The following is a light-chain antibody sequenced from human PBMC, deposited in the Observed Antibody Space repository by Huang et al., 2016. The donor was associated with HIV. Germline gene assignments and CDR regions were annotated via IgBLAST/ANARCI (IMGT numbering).Light chain of an antibody. CDR3: QQRSNWPPLT. V-gene: IGKV3-11*01. CDR2: EAS. CDR1: QSVSRY. J-gene: IGKJ4*01. Sequence: EIVLTQSPATLSLSPGERATLSCRASQSVSRYLAWYQQKPGQAPRLLIYEASSRATGIPPRFSGSGSWTDFTLTISSLEPEDFAVYYCQQRSNWPPLTFGGGTKVEIK.